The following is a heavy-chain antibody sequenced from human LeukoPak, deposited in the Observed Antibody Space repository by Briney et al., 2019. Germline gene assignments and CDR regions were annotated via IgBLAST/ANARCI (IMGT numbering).Heavy chain of an antibody. V-gene: IGHV4-59*01. Sequence: SETLSLTCTVSGGSISSYYWSWIRQPPGKGLEWIGYIYYSGSTNYNPSLKSRVTTSVDTSKNQFSLKLSSVTAADTAVYYCARVDTAMVSNYYYYYGMDVWGQGTTVTVSS. CDR2: IYYSGST. J-gene: IGHJ6*02. D-gene: IGHD5-18*01. CDR1: GGSISSYY. CDR3: ARVDTAMVSNYYYYYGMDV.